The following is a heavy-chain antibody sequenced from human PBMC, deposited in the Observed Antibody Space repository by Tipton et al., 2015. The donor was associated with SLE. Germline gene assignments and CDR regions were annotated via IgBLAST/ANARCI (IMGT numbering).Heavy chain of an antibody. CDR2: INHSGNS. CDR1: GVSFSGYY. V-gene: IGHV4-34*01. CDR3: ARGLLDQY. J-gene: IGHJ1*01. D-gene: IGHD2-2*02. Sequence: LRLSCAVYGVSFSGYYWSWIRQAPGKGPEWIGEINHSGNSNSNPSLKSRVTISVDTSKNQFSLKLTSVTAADTAVYYCARGLLDQYWGQGTPVTVSS.